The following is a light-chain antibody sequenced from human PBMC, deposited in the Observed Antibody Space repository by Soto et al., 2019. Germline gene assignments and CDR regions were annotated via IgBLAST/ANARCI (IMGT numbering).Light chain of an antibody. CDR1: SSDVGGYNY. CDR3: SSYTSSSTPV. J-gene: IGLJ1*01. Sequence: SVLTQPASVSRSPGQSVTLSCPGNSSDVGGYNYVSWYQQHPGKAPKLMIYDVSNRPSGVSNRFSGSKSGNTASLTISGLQAEAEADYYCSSYTSSSTPVFGTGTKVTVL. V-gene: IGLV2-14*01. CDR2: DVS.